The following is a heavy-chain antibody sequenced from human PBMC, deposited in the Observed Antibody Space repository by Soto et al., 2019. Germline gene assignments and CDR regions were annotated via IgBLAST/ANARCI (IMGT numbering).Heavy chain of an antibody. CDR3: ARANRGGDCYRIDY. CDR1: GFTFSTYA. V-gene: IGHV3-30-3*01. CDR2: ISNDGSKE. J-gene: IGHJ4*02. Sequence: PGGSLRLSCAVSGFTFSTYAMHWVRQAPGKGLEWVAVISNDGSKEHYADSMKGRFTISRDNTENTLFLQISSLRVEDTAVYFCARANRGGDCYRIDYWGQGTLATVSS. D-gene: IGHD2-21*02.